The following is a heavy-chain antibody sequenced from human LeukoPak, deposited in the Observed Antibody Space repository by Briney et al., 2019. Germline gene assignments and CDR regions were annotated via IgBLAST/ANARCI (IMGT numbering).Heavy chain of an antibody. Sequence: SETLSLTCAVSGYSISSGYYWGWIRQPPGKGLEWIGSIYHSGSTYYNPSLKSRVTISVDTSKNQSSLKLSSVTAADTAVYYCARHRIPTRIAAAGSNWFDPRGQGTLVTVSS. CDR3: ARHRIPTRIAAAGSNWFDP. CDR2: IYHSGST. CDR1: GYSISSGYY. J-gene: IGHJ5*02. V-gene: IGHV4-38-2*01. D-gene: IGHD6-13*01.